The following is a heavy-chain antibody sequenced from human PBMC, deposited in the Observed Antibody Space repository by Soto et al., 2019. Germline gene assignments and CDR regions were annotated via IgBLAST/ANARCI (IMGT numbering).Heavy chain of an antibody. J-gene: IGHJ5*02. CDR3: ARGDIVVVPAAILYRWFDP. D-gene: IGHD2-2*02. Sequence: VASVKVSCKASGGTFSSYAISWVRQAPGQGLEWMGGIIPIFGTANYAQKFQGRVTITADESTSTAYMELSSLRSEDTAVYYCARGDIVVVPAAILYRWFDPWGQGTLVTVSS. CDR2: IIPIFGTA. V-gene: IGHV1-69*13. CDR1: GGTFSSYA.